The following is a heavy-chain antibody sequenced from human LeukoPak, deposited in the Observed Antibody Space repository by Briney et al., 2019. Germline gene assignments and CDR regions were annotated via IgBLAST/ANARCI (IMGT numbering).Heavy chain of an antibody. V-gene: IGHV4-39*01. CDR2: IYYSGST. J-gene: IGHJ6*03. CDR3: ARGSAGYYYYYMDV. CDR1: GGSISSSSYY. Sequence: PSETLSLTCTVSGGSISSSSYYWGWIRQPPGKGLEWIGSIYYSGSTYYNPSLKSRITISVDTSKNQFSLKLSSVTAADTAVYYCARGSAGYYYYYMDVWGKGTTVTVS.